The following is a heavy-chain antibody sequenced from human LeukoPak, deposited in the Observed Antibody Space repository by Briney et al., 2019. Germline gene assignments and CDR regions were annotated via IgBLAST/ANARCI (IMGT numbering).Heavy chain of an antibody. CDR2: IKQDGSEK. CDR1: GFTFSSYW. J-gene: IGHJ6*02. CDR3: ARDKGYYDSSSSYYYGMDV. D-gene: IGHD3-22*01. Sequence: GGSLRLSCAASGFTFSSYWMSWVRQAPGKGLEWVANIKQDGSEKYYVDPVKGRFTISRDNAKNSLYLQMNSLRAEDTAVYYCARDKGYYDSSSSYYYGMDVWGQGTTVTVSS. V-gene: IGHV3-7*01.